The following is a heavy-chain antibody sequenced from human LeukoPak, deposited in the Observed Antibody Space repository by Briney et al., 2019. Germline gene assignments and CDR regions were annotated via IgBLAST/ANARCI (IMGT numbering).Heavy chain of an antibody. CDR1: GGSVSSGSYY. CDR2: IYYSGST. Sequence: SETLSLTCTVSGGSVSSGSYYWSWIRQPPGKGLEWIGYIYYSGSTNYNPSLKSRVTISVDTSKNQFSLKLSSVTAADTAVYYCARDRGVRGVILPFDYWGQGTLVTVSS. CDR3: ARDRGVRGVILPFDY. D-gene: IGHD3-10*01. J-gene: IGHJ4*02. V-gene: IGHV4-61*01.